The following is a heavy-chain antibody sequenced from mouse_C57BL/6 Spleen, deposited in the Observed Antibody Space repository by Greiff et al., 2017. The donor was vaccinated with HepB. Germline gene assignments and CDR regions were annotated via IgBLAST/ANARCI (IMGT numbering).Heavy chain of an antibody. D-gene: IGHD1-1*01. V-gene: IGHV5-4*01. CDR1: GFTFSSYA. J-gene: IGHJ2*01. CDR2: ISDGGSYT. CDR3: ARRFYYYGSYYFDY. Sequence: EVQRVESGGGLVKPGGSLKLSCAASGFTFSSYAMSWVRQTPEKRLEWVATISDGGSYTYYPDNVKGRFTISRDNAKNNLYLQMSHLKSEDTAMYYCARRFYYYGSYYFDYWGQGTTLTVSS.